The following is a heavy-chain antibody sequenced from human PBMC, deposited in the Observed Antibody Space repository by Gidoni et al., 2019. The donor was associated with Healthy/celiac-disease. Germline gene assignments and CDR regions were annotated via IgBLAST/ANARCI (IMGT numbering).Heavy chain of an antibody. CDR2: ISGSGGST. CDR1: GFTFSSYA. Sequence: EVQLVESGGGLVQPGGSLRLSCAASGFTFSSYAMSWVRQAPGKGLAWVSAISGSGGSTYYADSVKGRFTISRDNSKNTLYLQMNSLRAEDTAVYYCAKDPVGGWGLGYYFDYWGQGTLVTVSS. CDR3: AKDPVGGWGLGYYFDY. V-gene: IGHV3-23*04. D-gene: IGHD3-10*01. J-gene: IGHJ4*02.